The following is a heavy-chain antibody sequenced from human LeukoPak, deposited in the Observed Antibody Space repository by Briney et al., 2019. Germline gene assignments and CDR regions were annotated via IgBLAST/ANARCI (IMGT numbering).Heavy chain of an antibody. D-gene: IGHD5-18*01. J-gene: IGHJ4*02. CDR1: GFTFTIYG. CDR2: ISYDGSNK. V-gene: IGHV3-30*18. Sequence: GGSLRLSCAASGFTFTIYGMRWVRQAPGRGLGWGAVISYDGSNKYYADSVKGRFTISRDNSKNTLYLQMDSLRAEDTAVYYCAKDQLQLWFDYWGQGTLVTVSS. CDR3: AKDQLQLWFDY.